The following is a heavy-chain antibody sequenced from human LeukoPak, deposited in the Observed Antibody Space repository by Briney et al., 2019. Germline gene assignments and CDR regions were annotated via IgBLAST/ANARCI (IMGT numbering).Heavy chain of an antibody. CDR3: ARDRRISSGWYPFGY. Sequence: GASVKVSCKASGYTFTGYYMHWVRQAPGQGLEWMGRINPNSSGTNYAQKFQGRVTMTRDTSISTAYMELSRLRSDDTAVYYCARDRRISSGWYPFGYWGQGTLVTVSS. CDR2: INPNSSGT. J-gene: IGHJ4*02. V-gene: IGHV1-2*06. CDR1: GYTFTGYY. D-gene: IGHD6-19*01.